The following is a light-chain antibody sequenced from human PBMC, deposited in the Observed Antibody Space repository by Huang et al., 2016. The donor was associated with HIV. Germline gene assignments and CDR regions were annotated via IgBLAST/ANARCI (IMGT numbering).Light chain of an antibody. CDR1: DSVISDY. CDR3: QQYGDSPRT. V-gene: IGKV3-20*01. J-gene: IGKJ1*01. CDR2: GAS. Sequence: EIVLTQSPGILSLSPGERAALSCRASDSVISDYLAWYQLRPGQPPRLLIYGASSRAPGIPERFSGSGSGTDFTLTISRLEPEDLAVYYCQQYGDSPRTFGQGTRVEIK.